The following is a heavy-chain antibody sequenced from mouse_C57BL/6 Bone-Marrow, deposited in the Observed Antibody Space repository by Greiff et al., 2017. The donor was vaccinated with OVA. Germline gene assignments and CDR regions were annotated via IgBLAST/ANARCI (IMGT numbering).Heavy chain of an antibody. D-gene: IGHD1-1*02. CDR1: GYTFTSYW. Sequence: VQLQQPGAELVKPGASVKLSCKASGYTFTSYWMHWVKQRPGRGLEWIGRIDPNSGSTKYNEKFKGKATLTVDTSSSTAYMELHSLTSEDSAVYFCANLVVQPLLMDYWGQGTSVTVAS. V-gene: IGHV1-62-3*01. CDR2: IDPNSGST. CDR3: ANLVVQPLLMDY. J-gene: IGHJ4*01.